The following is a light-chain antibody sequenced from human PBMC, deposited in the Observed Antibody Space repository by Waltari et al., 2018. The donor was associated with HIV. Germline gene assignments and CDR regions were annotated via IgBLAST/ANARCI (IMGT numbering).Light chain of an antibody. Sequence: IVITQSPASLSVSLGERAALNCKSSQSGLDSSNDKKYLGWYQQKPGQPPRRLIYWVSTRESGVPDRFSGSGSGTDFTLTISSLQAEDVAVYYCKQNNRWPHTFGQGTKLEIK. CDR1: QSGLDSSNDKKY. J-gene: IGKJ2*01. CDR2: WVS. CDR3: KQNNRWPHT. V-gene: IGKV4-1*01.